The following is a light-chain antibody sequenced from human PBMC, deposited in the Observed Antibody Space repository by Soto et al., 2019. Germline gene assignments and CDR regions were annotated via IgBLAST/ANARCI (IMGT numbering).Light chain of an antibody. CDR1: PGVSNT. Sequence: EIVMTQSPATVSLSPGERATLSCRASPGVSNTLAWYQQRPGQAPRLLIYCASIRAPGIPARFSGGGSGTEFTLTITSLQSEDFAVYYCQQYENWPYTFGQGTKLEIK. J-gene: IGKJ2*01. CDR2: CAS. CDR3: QQYENWPYT. V-gene: IGKV3-15*01.